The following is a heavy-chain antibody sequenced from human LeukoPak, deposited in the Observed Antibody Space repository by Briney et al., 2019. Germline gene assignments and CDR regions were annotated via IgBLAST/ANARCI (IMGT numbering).Heavy chain of an antibody. V-gene: IGHV3-23*01. J-gene: IGHJ4*02. CDR2: ISGSGGST. CDR3: AKDSSDSSGWEIDY. CDR1: GFTFSSYA. D-gene: IGHD6-19*01. Sequence: GGSLRLSCAPSGFTFSSYAMSWVRQAPGKGLEWGSAISGSGGSTYYADSVKGRFTISRDNSKNTLYLQMNSLRTEDTAVYYCAKDSSDSSGWEIDYWGQGTLVTVSS.